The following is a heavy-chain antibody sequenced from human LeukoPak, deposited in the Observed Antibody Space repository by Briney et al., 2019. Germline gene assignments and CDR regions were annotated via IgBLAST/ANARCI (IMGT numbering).Heavy chain of an antibody. Sequence: ASVKVSCKASGYTFTSYDINWVRQATGQGLEWMGWMNPNSGNTGYAQKFQGRVTMTRNTSISTAYMELSSLRSEDTAVYYCASSRSYGGSSALDYWGQGTLVTVSS. CDR3: ASSRSYGGSSALDY. V-gene: IGHV1-8*01. CDR1: GYTFTSYD. D-gene: IGHD4-23*01. CDR2: MNPNSGNT. J-gene: IGHJ4*02.